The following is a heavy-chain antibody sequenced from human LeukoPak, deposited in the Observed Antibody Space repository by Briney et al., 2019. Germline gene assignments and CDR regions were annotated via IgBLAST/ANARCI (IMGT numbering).Heavy chain of an antibody. D-gene: IGHD3-10*01. CDR3: ARDGSYYGSGSYSTFL. J-gene: IGHJ4*02. CDR2: INSDGSST. V-gene: IGHV3-74*01. Sequence: GGSLRLSCAASGFTFSSYWMHWDRQAPGKGLVWVSRINSDGSSTSYADSVKGRFTISRDNAKNTLYLQMNSLRAEDTAVYYCARDGSYYGSGSYSTFLWGQGTLVTVSS. CDR1: GFTFSSYW.